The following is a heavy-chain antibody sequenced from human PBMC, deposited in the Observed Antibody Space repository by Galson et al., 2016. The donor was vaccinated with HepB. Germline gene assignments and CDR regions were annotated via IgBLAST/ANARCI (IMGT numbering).Heavy chain of an antibody. CDR1: GDSMASSSYY. Sequence: ETLSLTCTVSGDSMASSSYYWGWVRQSPGKGLEWIGSIYHTGSTYHNPPLKRRLTMSVDTSKNQFSLKLSSMTAADTAVYYCLRTDPTGNWFDPWGQGTLVTVSP. CDR2: IYHTGST. V-gene: IGHV4-39*01. J-gene: IGHJ5*02. CDR3: LRTDPTGNWFDP.